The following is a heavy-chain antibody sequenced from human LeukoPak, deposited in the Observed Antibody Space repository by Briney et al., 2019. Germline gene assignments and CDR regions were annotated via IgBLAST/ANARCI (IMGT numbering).Heavy chain of an antibody. V-gene: IGHV4-34*01. CDR2: INHSGST. J-gene: IGHJ6*03. Sequence: PSETLSLTCAVYGGSFSGYYWSWIRQPPGKGLEWIGEINHSGSTNYNPSLKSRVTISVATSKNQFSLKLSSVTAADTAVYYCARCVGAYYDFWSGYYPDYYYMDVWGKGTTVTVSS. CDR3: ARCVGAYYDFWSGYYPDYYYMDV. CDR1: GGSFSGYY. D-gene: IGHD3-3*01.